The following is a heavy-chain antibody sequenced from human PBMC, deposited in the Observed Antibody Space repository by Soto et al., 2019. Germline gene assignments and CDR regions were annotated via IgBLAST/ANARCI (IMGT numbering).Heavy chain of an antibody. CDR2: ISSSSSTI. J-gene: IGHJ4*02. Sequence: GGSLRLSCAASGFTFSSYSMNWVRQAPGKGLEWVSYISSSSSTIYYADSVKGRFTISRDNVKNSLYLQMNSLRAEDTAVYYCASRGSYCSSTSCSIDYWGQGTLVTVSS. CDR3: ASRGSYCSSTSCSIDY. D-gene: IGHD2-2*01. CDR1: GFTFSSYS. V-gene: IGHV3-48*01.